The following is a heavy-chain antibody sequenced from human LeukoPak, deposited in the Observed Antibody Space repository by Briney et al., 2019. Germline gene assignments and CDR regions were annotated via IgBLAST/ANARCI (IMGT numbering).Heavy chain of an antibody. J-gene: IGHJ4*02. CDR2: ISYDGSNK. D-gene: IGHD2-15*01. V-gene: IGHV3-30*03. Sequence: GGSPRLSCAASGFTFSSYDMHWVRQAPGKGLEWVAVISYDGSNKYYADSVKGRFTISRDNSKNTLYLQMNSMRAEDTAVYYCARERSGDRSDYFGYWGQGTLVTVSS. CDR3: ARERSGDRSDYFGY. CDR1: GFTFSSYD.